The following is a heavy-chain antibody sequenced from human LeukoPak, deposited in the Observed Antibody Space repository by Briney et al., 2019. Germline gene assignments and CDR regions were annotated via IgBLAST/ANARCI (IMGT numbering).Heavy chain of an antibody. V-gene: IGHV1-8*03. D-gene: IGHD4-11*01. CDR3: ARGLLSSMRSDYSNYWDNWFDP. Sequence: GASVKVSCKASGYTFTIYDINWVRQATGQGLEWMGWMNPNSGNTGYAQKFQGRVTITRNTSISTAYMELSSLRSEDTAVYYCARGLLSSMRSDYSNYWDNWFDPWGQGTLVTVSS. CDR2: MNPNSGNT. J-gene: IGHJ5*02. CDR1: GYTFTIYD.